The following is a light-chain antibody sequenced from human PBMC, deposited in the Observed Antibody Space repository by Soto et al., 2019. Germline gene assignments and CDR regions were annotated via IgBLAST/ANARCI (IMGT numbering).Light chain of an antibody. V-gene: IGKV1-5*03. CDR1: QSISGW. CDR2: KAS. J-gene: IGKJ1*01. CDR3: QQYNSYSWT. Sequence: DIQMTQSPSTLSASVGARVTITCRASQSISGWLAWYQQKPGKAPKLLIYKASSLESGVPSRFSGSGPGTEFTLTISSLQPDDFAAYYCQQYNSYSWTFGQGTKV.